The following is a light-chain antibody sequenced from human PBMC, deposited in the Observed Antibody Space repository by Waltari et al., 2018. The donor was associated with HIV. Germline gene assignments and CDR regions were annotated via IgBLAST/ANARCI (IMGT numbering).Light chain of an antibody. CDR2: EVN. J-gene: IGLJ2*01. Sequence: QSALTQPPSASRSPGQSVTISCAGTTSDVGGFDYVCWYHQQPPKGPKLILSEVNKRPSGVPDRFDGSKSGDTDSLAVSGLQPEDECDYYCSSYKDANDVGFGGGTKLTVL. CDR1: TSDVGGFDY. V-gene: IGLV2-8*02. CDR3: SSYKDANDVG.